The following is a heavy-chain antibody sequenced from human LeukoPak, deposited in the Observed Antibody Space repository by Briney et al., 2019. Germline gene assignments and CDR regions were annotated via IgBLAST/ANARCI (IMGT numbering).Heavy chain of an antibody. CDR3: AKVDGVEQQLASFDY. Sequence: GGSLRLSCAASGFTFSSYGMHWVRQAPGKGLEWVAVISYDGSNKYYADSVKGRFTISRDNSKNTPYLQMNSLRAEDTAVYYCAKVDGVEQQLASFDYWGQGTLVIVSS. CDR2: ISYDGSNK. V-gene: IGHV3-30*18. D-gene: IGHD6-13*01. CDR1: GFTFSSYG. J-gene: IGHJ4*02.